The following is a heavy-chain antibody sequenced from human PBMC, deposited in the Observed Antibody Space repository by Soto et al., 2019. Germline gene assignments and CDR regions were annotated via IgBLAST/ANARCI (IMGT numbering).Heavy chain of an antibody. CDR1: GFTFDDYA. D-gene: IGHD1-26*01. J-gene: IGHJ4*02. CDR3: AKDRQELHNYFDY. V-gene: IGHV3-9*01. CDR2: ISWNSGSI. Sequence: EVQLVESGGGLVQPGRSLRLSCAASGFTFDDYAMHWVRQAPRKCLEWVSGISWNSGSIGYADSVKGRFTISRENAKNSLYLQMNSLRGEDTALYYSAKDRQELHNYFDYWGQGTLVTVSS.